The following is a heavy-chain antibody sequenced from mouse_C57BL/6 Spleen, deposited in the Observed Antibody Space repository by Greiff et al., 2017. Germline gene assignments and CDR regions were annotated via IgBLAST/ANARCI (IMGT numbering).Heavy chain of an antibody. CDR3: ARQSKGAMDY. CDR2: IYPGDGDT. CDR1: GYAFSSSW. Sequence: VQLQQSGPELVKPGASVKISCKASGYAFSSSWMNWVKQRPGKGLEWIGRIYPGDGDTNYNGKFKGKATLTADKSSSTAYMQLSSLTSEDSAVYICARQSKGAMDYWGQGTSVTVSS. V-gene: IGHV1-82*01. J-gene: IGHJ4*01. D-gene: IGHD2-5*01.